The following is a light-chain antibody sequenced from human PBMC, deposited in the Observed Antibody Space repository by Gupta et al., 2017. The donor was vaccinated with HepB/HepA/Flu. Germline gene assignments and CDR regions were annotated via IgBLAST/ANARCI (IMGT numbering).Light chain of an antibody. J-gene: IGKJ5*01. V-gene: IGKV3-11*01. CDR1: QSVSSY. CDR3: QQRSNWST. CDR2: DAS. Sequence: EMVLTQSPATLSLSAGERATLSCRASQSVSSYLAWYQQKPGQAPRLLIYDASNRATGIPARFSGSGSGTDFTLTISSLEPEDFAVYYCQQRSNWSTFGQGTRLEMK.